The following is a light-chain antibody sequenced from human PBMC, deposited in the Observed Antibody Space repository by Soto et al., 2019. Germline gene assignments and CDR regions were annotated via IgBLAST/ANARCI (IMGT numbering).Light chain of an antibody. CDR1: QSVSSSY. Sequence: ELVLTQSPGTLSLSPGERATLSCRSSQSVSSSYLAWYQQKPGHAPRLLIYGASSRATGIPDRFSGSGSGTDFTLTISRLEPEDFAVYYCQQYGSSPLTFGGGTKVEIK. CDR2: GAS. J-gene: IGKJ4*01. CDR3: QQYGSSPLT. V-gene: IGKV3-20*01.